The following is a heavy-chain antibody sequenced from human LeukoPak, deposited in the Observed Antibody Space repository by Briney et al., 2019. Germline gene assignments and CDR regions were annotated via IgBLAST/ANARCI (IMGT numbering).Heavy chain of an antibody. Sequence: GGSLRLSCAASGFTFNNYAMTWVRQAPGKGLEWVSAISGSGGSTYYADSVKGRFTISRDNSKNTLYLQMNSLRAEDTAVYYCAKESYSSSVDYWGQGTLVTVSS. J-gene: IGHJ4*02. CDR1: GFTFNNYA. D-gene: IGHD6-13*01. CDR2: ISGSGGST. CDR3: AKESYSSSVDY. V-gene: IGHV3-23*01.